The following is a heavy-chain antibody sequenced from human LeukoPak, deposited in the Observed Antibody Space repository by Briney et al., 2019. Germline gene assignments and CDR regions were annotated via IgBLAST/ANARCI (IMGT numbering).Heavy chain of an antibody. D-gene: IGHD3-10*01. CDR2: IKQDGSEK. CDR1: GFTFSSYA. CDR3: ASRRAFDY. Sequence: PGGSLRLSCAASGFTFSSYAMSWVRQAPGKGLEWVANIKQDGSEKYYVDSVKGRFTISRDNAKNSLYLQMNSLRAEDTAVYYCASRRAFDYWGQGTLVTVSS. J-gene: IGHJ4*02. V-gene: IGHV3-7*03.